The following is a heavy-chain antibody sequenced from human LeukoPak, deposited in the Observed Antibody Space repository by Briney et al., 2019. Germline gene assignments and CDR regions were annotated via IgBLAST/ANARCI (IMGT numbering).Heavy chain of an antibody. D-gene: IGHD7-27*01. CDR2: IYYSGST. CDR1: GGSISSGDYY. CDR3: AREQRLDLGTNSFDY. J-gene: IGHJ4*02. Sequence: SQTLSLTCTVSGGSISSGDYYWSWIRQPPGKGLEWIGYIYYSGSTYYNPSLKSRVTISVDTSKNQFSLKLSSVTAADTAVYYCAREQRLDLGTNSFDYWGQGTLVTVPS. V-gene: IGHV4-30-4*01.